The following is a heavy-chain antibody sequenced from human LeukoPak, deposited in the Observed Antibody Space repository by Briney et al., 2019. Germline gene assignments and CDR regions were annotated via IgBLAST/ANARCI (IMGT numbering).Heavy chain of an antibody. V-gene: IGHV3-48*02. D-gene: IGHD5-18*01. Sequence: PGGSLRLSCAASGFTFSSYSMNWVRQAPGKGLEWVSYISSSSNTIYYAVSVKGRFTISRDNAKNSLYLQMNSLRDEDTALYYCVTDTSMGGLFDYWGQGTLVTVSS. CDR3: VTDTSMGGLFDY. CDR2: ISSSSNTI. CDR1: GFTFSSYS. J-gene: IGHJ4*02.